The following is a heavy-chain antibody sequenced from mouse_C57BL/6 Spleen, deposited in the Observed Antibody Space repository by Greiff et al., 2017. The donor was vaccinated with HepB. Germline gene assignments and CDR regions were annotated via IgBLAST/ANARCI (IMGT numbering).Heavy chain of an antibody. CDR2: IWSGGST. J-gene: IGHJ3*01. Sequence: VQLQESGPGLVQPSQSLSITCTVSGFSLTSYGVHWVRQSPGKGLEWLGVIWSGGSTDYNAAFISRLSISKDNSKSQVFFKMNSLQADDTAIYYCASYEPFAYWGQGTLVTVSA. CDR1: GFSLTSYG. V-gene: IGHV2-2*01. CDR3: ASYEPFAY. D-gene: IGHD2-3*01.